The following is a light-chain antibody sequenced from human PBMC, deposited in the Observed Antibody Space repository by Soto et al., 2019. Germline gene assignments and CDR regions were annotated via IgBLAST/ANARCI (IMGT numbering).Light chain of an antibody. CDR3: QQYNSYSPT. CDR2: KAS. CDR1: QSISTW. V-gene: IGKV1-5*03. Sequence: DIQMTQSPSTLPSSLGDRVTITCRANQSISTWLAWYQQKPGKAPNLLIYKASRLETGVPSRFSVSGSGTEFTLTISGLQHGDSATYYCQQYNSYSPTFGQGTKVDIK. J-gene: IGKJ1*01.